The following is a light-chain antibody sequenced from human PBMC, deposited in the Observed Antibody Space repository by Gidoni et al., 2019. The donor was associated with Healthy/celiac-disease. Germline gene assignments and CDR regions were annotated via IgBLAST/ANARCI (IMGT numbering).Light chain of an antibody. J-gene: IGKJ1*01. CDR1: QSVLYSSNNKNY. V-gene: IGKV4-1*01. CDR3: QQYYSTPWT. CDR2: WAS. Sequence: DIVMTQSPDSLAVSLGERATINGKSSQSVLYSSNNKNYVAWYQQKPGQPPKLLIYWASTRESGVPDRFSGSGSGTDFTLTISSLQAEDVAVYYCQQYYSTPWTFGQGTKVEIK.